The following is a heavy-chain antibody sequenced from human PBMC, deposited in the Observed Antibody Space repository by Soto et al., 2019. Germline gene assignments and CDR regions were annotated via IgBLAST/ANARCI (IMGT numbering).Heavy chain of an antibody. Sequence: GGPIRLSCAVFGFTFSSYAIHWVHQAPGKGLEWVAVIWYDGSNKYCADSVKGRFTISRDNSKNTLYLQMNSLRAEDTAVYYCARDYLIGYFDYWGHGTLVTVSS. CDR3: ARDYLIGYFDY. CDR2: IWYDGSNK. V-gene: IGHV3-33*01. CDR1: GFTFSSYA. J-gene: IGHJ4*01.